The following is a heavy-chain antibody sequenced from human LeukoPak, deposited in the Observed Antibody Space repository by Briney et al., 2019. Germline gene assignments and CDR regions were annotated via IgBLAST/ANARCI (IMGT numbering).Heavy chain of an antibody. Sequence: GASVKVSCKASGYTFTSYDINWVRQATGQGLEWMGWMNPNSGNTGYAQKFQGRVTITRNTSISTAYMELSSLRSEDTAVYYCAREASSGSYLRRNTPDAFDIWGQGTMVTVSS. J-gene: IGHJ3*02. V-gene: IGHV1-8*03. CDR3: AREASSGSYLRRNTPDAFDI. D-gene: IGHD1-26*01. CDR1: GYTFTSYD. CDR2: MNPNSGNT.